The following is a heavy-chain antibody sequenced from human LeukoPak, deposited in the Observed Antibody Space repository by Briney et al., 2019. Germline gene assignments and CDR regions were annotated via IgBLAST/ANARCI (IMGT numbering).Heavy chain of an antibody. D-gene: IGHD3-22*01. CDR1: GYTFTSYG. CDR3: ATATKGDYYDSSGYYPGEAFDI. J-gene: IGHJ3*02. V-gene: IGHV1-18*01. CDR2: ISAYNGNT. Sequence: GASVKVSCKASGYTFTSYGISWVRQAPGQGLEWMGWISAYNGNTNYAQKLQGRVTMTTDTSTSTAYVELRSLRSDDTAVYYCATATKGDYYDSSGYYPGEAFDIWGQGTMVTVSS.